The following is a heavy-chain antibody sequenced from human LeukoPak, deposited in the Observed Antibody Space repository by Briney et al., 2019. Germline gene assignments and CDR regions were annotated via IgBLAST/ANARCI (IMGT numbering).Heavy chain of an antibody. D-gene: IGHD2-2*01. V-gene: IGHV3-23*01. CDR1: GFTFSSYA. J-gene: IGHJ4*02. CDR2: ISGIGGST. CDR3: AKDLPDIVVVPAAISKFDY. Sequence: GGSLRLSCAASGFTFSSYAMSWVRQAPGKGLEWVSAISGIGGSTYYADSVKGRFTISRDNSKNTLYLQMNSLRAEDTAVYYCAKDLPDIVVVPAAISKFDYWGQGTLVTVSS.